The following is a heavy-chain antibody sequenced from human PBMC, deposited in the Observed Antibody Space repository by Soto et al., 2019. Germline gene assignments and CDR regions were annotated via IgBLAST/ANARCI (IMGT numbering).Heavy chain of an antibody. CDR2: IIPIFGTA. Sequence: GASVKVSCKASGGTFSSYAVSWVRQAPGQGLEWMGGIIPIFGTANYAQKFQGRVTITADESTSTAYMELSSLRSEDTAVYYCARDNRRYYDFWSGYYDSYFDYWGQGTLVTVSS. V-gene: IGHV1-69*13. D-gene: IGHD3-3*01. CDR1: GGTFSSYA. J-gene: IGHJ4*02. CDR3: ARDNRRYYDFWSGYYDSYFDY.